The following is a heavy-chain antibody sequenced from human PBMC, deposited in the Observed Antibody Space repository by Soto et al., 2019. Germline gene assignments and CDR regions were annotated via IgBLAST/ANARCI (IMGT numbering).Heavy chain of an antibody. J-gene: IGHJ5*02. Sequence: QVQLQQSGPGLVKPSQTLSLTCAISGDSVSSKSAAWNWIRQSPSRGLEWLGRTYYRSKWYNDYAESVKSRVSINPDRSKNQFSLQLNSVTPEDTAVYYCARVSWQHLIKWFDTWGQGTLVTVSS. D-gene: IGHD3-3*02. CDR1: GDSVSSKSAA. CDR2: TYYRSKWYN. V-gene: IGHV6-1*01. CDR3: ARVSWQHLIKWFDT.